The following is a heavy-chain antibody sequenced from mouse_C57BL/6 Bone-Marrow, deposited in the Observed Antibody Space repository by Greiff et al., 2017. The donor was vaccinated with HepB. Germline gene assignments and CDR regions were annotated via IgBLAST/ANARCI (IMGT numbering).Heavy chain of an antibody. V-gene: IGHV5-9-1*02. Sequence: EVKLEESGEGLVKPGGSLKLSCAASGFTFSSYAMSWVRQTPEKRLEWVAYISSGGDYIYYADTVKGRFTISRDNARNTLYLQMSSLKSEDTAMYYCTRGAQATLFAYWGQGTLVTVSA. CDR2: ISSGGDYI. J-gene: IGHJ3*01. D-gene: IGHD3-2*02. CDR3: TRGAQATLFAY. CDR1: GFTFSSYA.